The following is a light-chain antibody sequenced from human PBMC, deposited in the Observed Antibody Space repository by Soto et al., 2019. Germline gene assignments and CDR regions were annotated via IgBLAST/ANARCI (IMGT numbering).Light chain of an antibody. J-gene: IGKJ1*01. CDR1: QSLSSG. CDR2: KAS. CDR3: QQYNSYS. Sequence: DIQMTQSPSTLSASVGVRVTITCRASQSLSSGLAWYQQKPGQAPTLLIYKASSLESGVPSRFSGSGSGTEFTLTISSLQPDDFATYYCQQYNSYSFGQGTKVDIK. V-gene: IGKV1-5*03.